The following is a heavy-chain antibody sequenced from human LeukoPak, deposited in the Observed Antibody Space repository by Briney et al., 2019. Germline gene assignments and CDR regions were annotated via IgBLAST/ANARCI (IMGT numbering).Heavy chain of an antibody. CDR2: IIPIFGTA. CDR1: GGTFSSYA. V-gene: IGHV1-69*06. J-gene: IGHJ6*03. CDR3: ARAYYYDSSGYYLSYYYYMDV. Sequence: ASVKVSCKASGGTFSSYAISWVRQAPGQGLEWMGGIIPIFGTANYAQKFQGRVTITADKSTSTAYMELSSLRSEDTAVYYCARAYYYDSSGYYLSYYYYMDVWGKGTTVTVSS. D-gene: IGHD3-22*01.